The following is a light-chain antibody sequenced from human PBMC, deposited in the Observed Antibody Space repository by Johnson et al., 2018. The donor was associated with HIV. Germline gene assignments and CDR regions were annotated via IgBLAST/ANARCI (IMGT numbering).Light chain of an antibody. CDR3: GVWDASLPPRYA. Sequence: QPVLTQPPSVSAAPGQKVTISCSGSSSNIGNNYVSWYQQLPGTAPKLLIYENNKRPSGIPDRFSGSKSGATASLGISGLQTGDEADYYCGVWDASLPPRYAFGTATTIAVL. V-gene: IGLV1-51*02. CDR1: SSNIGNNY. CDR2: ENN. J-gene: IGLJ1*01.